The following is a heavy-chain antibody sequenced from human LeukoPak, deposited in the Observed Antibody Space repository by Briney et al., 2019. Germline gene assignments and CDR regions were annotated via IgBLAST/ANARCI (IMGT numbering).Heavy chain of an antibody. CDR2: IYYSGST. Sequence: PSETLSLTCTVSGGSISSYYWSWIRQPPGKGLEWIGYIYYSGSTNYNPSLKSRVTISVDTSKNQFSLKLSSVTAADTAVYYCAKSPYFYNSGRYVDVWGKGTTVTVSS. J-gene: IGHJ6*03. CDR1: GGSISSYY. CDR3: AKSPYFYNSGRYVDV. D-gene: IGHD3-10*01. V-gene: IGHV4-59*01.